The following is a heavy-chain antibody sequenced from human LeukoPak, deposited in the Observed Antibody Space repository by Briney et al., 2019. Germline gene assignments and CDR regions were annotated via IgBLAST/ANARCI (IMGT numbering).Heavy chain of an antibody. V-gene: IGHV3-23*01. J-gene: IGHJ4*02. CDR2: ISGSGGST. D-gene: IGHD3-10*01. Sequence: PGGSLRLSCAASGFTFSSYGMSWVRQAPGKGLEWVSAISGSGGSTYYADSVKGRFTISRDNSKNTLYLQMNSLRAEDTAVYYCAKVPWFGELYIHYFDYWGQGTLVTVSS. CDR1: GFTFSSYG. CDR3: AKVPWFGELYIHYFDY.